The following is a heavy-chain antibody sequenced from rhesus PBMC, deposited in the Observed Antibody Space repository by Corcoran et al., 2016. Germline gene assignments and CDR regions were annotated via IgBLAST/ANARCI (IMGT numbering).Heavy chain of an antibody. Sequence: EVQLVESGGGVVQPGGSLRLSCAASGFILYDYAMPWVRPAPGKGLEWVSGISWSGGSTYYADSVKGRFTISRDNAKNSLYLQMGSLRAEDTALYYCARIGYSGYSYVDYWGQGVLVTVSS. CDR3: ARIGYSGYSYVDY. D-gene: IGHD5-30*01. CDR2: ISWSGGST. CDR1: GFILYDYA. V-gene: IGHV3-201*01. J-gene: IGHJ4*01.